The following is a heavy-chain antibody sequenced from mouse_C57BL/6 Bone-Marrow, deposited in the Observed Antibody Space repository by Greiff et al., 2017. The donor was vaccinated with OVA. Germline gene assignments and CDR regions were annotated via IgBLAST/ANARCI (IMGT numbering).Heavy chain of an antibody. V-gene: IGHV1-26*01. J-gene: IGHJ2*01. D-gene: IGHD1-1*01. Sequence: EVQLQQSGPELVKPGASVKLSCKASGYTFTDYYMNWVKQSHGTSLEWIGDINPNNGGTSYKQKLKVKATLTVDKCSSTAYMELRSLTSEDSAVYYCARGGTTVEFEYWGQGTTLTVSS. CDR2: INPNNGGT. CDR3: ARGGTTVEFEY. CDR1: GYTFTDYY.